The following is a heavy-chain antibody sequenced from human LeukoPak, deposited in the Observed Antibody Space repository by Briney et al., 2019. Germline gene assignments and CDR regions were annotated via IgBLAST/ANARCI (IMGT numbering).Heavy chain of an antibody. CDR3: ARVAEAAAFDY. CDR2: ISSSSSYI. J-gene: IGHJ4*02. V-gene: IGHV3-21*01. Sequence: GGSLRLSCAASGFTFSSYSMNWVRQAPGKGLEWVSSISSSSSYIYYADSVKGRFTISRDNAKNSLFLQMNSLRAEDTAVYYCARVAEAAAFDYWGQGTLVTVSS. D-gene: IGHD6-13*01. CDR1: GFTFSSYS.